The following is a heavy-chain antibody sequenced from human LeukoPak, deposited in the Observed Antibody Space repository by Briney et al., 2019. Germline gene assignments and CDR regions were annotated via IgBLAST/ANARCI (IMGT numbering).Heavy chain of an antibody. V-gene: IGHV3-21*01. CDR1: GFTFSSYS. CDR2: ISSSSSYI. CDR3: ARVGGVGATTLDY. J-gene: IGHJ4*02. Sequence: GGSLRLSCAASGFTFSSYSMNWVRQATGKGLEWVSSISSSSSYIYYADSVKGRFTISRDNAKNSLYLQMNSLRAEDTAVYYCARVGGVGATTLDYWGQGTLVTFSS. D-gene: IGHD1-26*01.